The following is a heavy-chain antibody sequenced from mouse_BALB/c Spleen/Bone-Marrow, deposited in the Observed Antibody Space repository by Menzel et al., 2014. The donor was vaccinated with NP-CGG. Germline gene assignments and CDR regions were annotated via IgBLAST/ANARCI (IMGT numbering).Heavy chain of an antibody. Sequence: EVKLMASGTVLARPGAAVKMSCKASGYTFSNYWMHWIKQRPGQGLEWIGTIHPGNSDTTYNQKFKGKAKLTAVTSTXTAYMELSSLTNEDSAVYYCTTLARNNFDYWGQGTTLTVSS. CDR3: TTLARNNFDY. CDR1: GYTFSNYW. J-gene: IGHJ2*01. CDR2: IHPGNSDT. V-gene: IGHV1-5*01. D-gene: IGHD3-1*01.